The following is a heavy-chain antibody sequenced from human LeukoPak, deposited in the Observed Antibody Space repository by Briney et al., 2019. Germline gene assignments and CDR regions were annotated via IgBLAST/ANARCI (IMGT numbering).Heavy chain of an antibody. Sequence: PGGSLRLSCAASGFTFSSYSMNWVRQAPGKGLEWVSSISSSGTYINYADSVKGRFTLSRDNAKNSLYLQMNSLRAEDTAVYYCARDYGSRFDYWGQGTLVTVSS. CDR3: ARDYGSRFDY. D-gene: IGHD2-15*01. V-gene: IGHV3-21*01. CDR2: ISSSGTYI. J-gene: IGHJ4*02. CDR1: GFTFSSYS.